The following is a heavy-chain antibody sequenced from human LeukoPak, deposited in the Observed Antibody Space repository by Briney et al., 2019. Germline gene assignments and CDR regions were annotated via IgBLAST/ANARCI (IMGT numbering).Heavy chain of an antibody. J-gene: IGHJ4*02. CDR1: GGSFSGYY. Sequence: SETLSLTCAVYGGSFSGYYWSWIRQPPGKGLEWIGEINHSGSTNYNPSLKSRVTISVDTSKNQFSLKLSSVTAADTAVYYCARTIQLWSSGIDYCGQGTLVTVSS. V-gene: IGHV4-34*01. CDR2: INHSGST. D-gene: IGHD5-18*01. CDR3: ARTIQLWSSGIDY.